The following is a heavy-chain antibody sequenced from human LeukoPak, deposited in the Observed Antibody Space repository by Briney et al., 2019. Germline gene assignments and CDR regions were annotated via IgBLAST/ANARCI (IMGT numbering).Heavy chain of an antibody. CDR2: IYPGDSDT. Sequence: GESLKISCKGSGYIFTYYWIGWVRQMPGKGLEWMGIIYPGDSDTRYSPSFQGQVTISADKSISTAYLQWSSLKASDTAMYYCARARRSYIVGATGCFDYWGQGTLVTVSS. D-gene: IGHD1-26*01. J-gene: IGHJ4*02. CDR3: ARARRSYIVGATGCFDY. CDR1: GYIFTYYW. V-gene: IGHV5-51*01.